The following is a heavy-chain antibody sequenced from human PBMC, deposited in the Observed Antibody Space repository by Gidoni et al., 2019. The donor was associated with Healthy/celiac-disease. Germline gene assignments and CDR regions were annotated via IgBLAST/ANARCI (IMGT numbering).Heavy chain of an antibody. Sequence: QLQLQQWGAGLSTPSETLSLTCAVYGGSFSGYYWSWIRQPPGKGLEWIGEINHSGSTNYNPSLKRLVTISVDTSKNQFSLKLSSVTAADTAVYYCALQAVAGFDYWGQGTLVTVSS. D-gene: IGHD6-19*01. CDR2: INHSGST. V-gene: IGHV4-34*01. J-gene: IGHJ4*02. CDR1: GGSFSGYY. CDR3: ALQAVAGFDY.